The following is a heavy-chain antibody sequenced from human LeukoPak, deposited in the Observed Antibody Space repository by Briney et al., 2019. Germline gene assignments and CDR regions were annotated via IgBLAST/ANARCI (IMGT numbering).Heavy chain of an antibody. CDR3: ARQGVVVVPAAIGSRSNWFDP. V-gene: IGHV4-59*05. CDR2: IYYSGST. D-gene: IGHD2-2*01. J-gene: IGHJ5*02. Sequence: PSETLSLTCTVSGGSLSSYYWTWIRQPPGKGLEWIGSIYYSGSTYYNPSLKSRVTISVDTSKNQFSLKLSSVTAADTAVYYCARQGVVVVPAAIGSRSNWFDPWGLGTLVTVSS. CDR1: GGSLSSYY.